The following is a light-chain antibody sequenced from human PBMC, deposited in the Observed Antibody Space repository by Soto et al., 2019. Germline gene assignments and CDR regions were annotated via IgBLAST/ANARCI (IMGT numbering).Light chain of an antibody. CDR2: HAS. J-gene: IGKJ1*01. V-gene: IGKV1-5*03. Sequence: DIQMTQSPSTLSASVGDRVTITCRASQSIRNWLAWYQQKPGKAPKLLIHHASTLQSGVPSRFSGSGSGTEFTLNISSLQPDDFATYYCQQYNSHSETFGQGTKVDIK. CDR1: QSIRNW. CDR3: QQYNSHSET.